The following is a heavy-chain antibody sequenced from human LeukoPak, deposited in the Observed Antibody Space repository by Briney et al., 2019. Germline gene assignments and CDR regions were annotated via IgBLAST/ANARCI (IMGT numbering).Heavy chain of an antibody. J-gene: IGHJ5*02. CDR3: ARHAGDWFDP. Sequence: SETLSLTCTVSGGSISSYYWSWIRQPPGKGLEWIGYIYYSGSTNYNPSLKSRVTISVDTSKNQFSLKLSSVTAADTAVYYCARHAGDWFDPWGQGTLVTVPS. CDR1: GGSISSYY. V-gene: IGHV4-59*08. CDR2: IYYSGST.